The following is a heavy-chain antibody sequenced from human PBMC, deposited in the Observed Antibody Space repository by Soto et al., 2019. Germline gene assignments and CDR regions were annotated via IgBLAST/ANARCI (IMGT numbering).Heavy chain of an antibody. CDR1: GFTVSSNY. CDR2: IYSGGTT. J-gene: IGHJ4*02. CDR3: ARDPGYDPSGYAYDD. Sequence: EVQLVESGGSLIQPGGSLRLSCAASGFTVSSNYMSWVRQAPGKGLEWVSVIYSGGTTYYADSLKGRFTISRDNSKNTLYLQMNRLRAVDTAVYYCARDPGYDPSGYAYDDWGQGTRVTVSS. D-gene: IGHD3-22*01. V-gene: IGHV3-53*01.